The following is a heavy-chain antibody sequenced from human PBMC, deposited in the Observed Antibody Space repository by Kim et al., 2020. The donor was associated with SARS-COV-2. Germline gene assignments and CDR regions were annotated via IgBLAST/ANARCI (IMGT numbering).Heavy chain of an antibody. CDR1: GGSISSSSYY. V-gene: IGHV4-39*01. CDR3: ARLRRGRIQLWLGLADY. Sequence: SETLSLTCTVSGGSISSSSYYWGWIRQPPGKGLEWIGSIYYSGSTYYNPSLKSRVTISVDTSKNQFSLKLSSVTAADTAVYYCARLRRGRIQLWLGLADYWGQGTLVTVSS. CDR2: IYYSGST. D-gene: IGHD5-18*01. J-gene: IGHJ4*02.